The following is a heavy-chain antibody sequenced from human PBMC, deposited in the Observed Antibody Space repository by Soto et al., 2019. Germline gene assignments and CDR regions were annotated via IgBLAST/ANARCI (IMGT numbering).Heavy chain of an antibody. Sequence: QVQLQESGPGLVKPSQTLSLTCTVSGDSISSGDYYWSWIRQSPGKGLEWIGYIYYSGTTYSNPSLRSRLSLSVDKSKNQVSLKLRSVTTADTAVYFCARGGECSRTSCSRGFDSWGQGILVTVSS. D-gene: IGHD2-2*01. CDR1: GDSISSGDYY. V-gene: IGHV4-30-4*01. J-gene: IGHJ4*02. CDR3: ARGGECSRTSCSRGFDS. CDR2: IYYSGTT.